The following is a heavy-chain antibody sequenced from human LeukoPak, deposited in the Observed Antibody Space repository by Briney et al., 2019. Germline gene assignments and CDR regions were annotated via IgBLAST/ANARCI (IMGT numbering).Heavy chain of an antibody. V-gene: IGHV4-34*01. J-gene: IGHJ6*02. CDR1: GGSFSGYY. D-gene: IGHD3-10*01. Sequence: SETLSLTCAVYGGSFSGYYWSWIRQPPGKGLEWIGEINHSGSTNYNPSLKSRVTISVDTSKNQFSLKLSSVTAADAAVYYCARGRRGESYYYYGMDVWGQGTTVTVSS. CDR2: INHSGST. CDR3: ARGRRGESYYYYGMDV.